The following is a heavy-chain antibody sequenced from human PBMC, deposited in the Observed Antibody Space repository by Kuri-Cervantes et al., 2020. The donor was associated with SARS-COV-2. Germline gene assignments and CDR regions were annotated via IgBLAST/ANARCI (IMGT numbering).Heavy chain of an antibody. D-gene: IGHD1-20*01. J-gene: IGHJ3*02. Sequence: AAVKVSCKASGYTLTSYYMHWVRQAPGQGLEWMGIINPSGGSTSYAQKFQGRVTMTRDTSTSTVYMELSSLRSEDTAVYYCARSISGITGTTAAFDIWGQGTMVTVSS. V-gene: IGHV1-46*01. CDR2: INPSGGST. CDR3: ARSISGITGTTAAFDI. CDR1: GYTLTSYY.